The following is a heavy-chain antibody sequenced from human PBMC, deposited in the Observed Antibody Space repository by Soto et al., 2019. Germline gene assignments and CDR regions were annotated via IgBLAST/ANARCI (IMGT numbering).Heavy chain of an antibody. J-gene: IGHJ6*02. V-gene: IGHV1-18*01. CDR2: ISAYNGDT. D-gene: IGHD1-1*01. CDR3: GRDRYNLYNNDDYSGMDV. CDR1: GYSFSTYG. Sequence: ASVKVSCKAFGYSFSTYGITWVRQAPGQGLEWMGWISAYNGDTNYAQILQGRVTMTTDTSTSTAYMELRSLRSDDTAVYYCGRDRYNLYNNDDYSGMDVWGQGTTVTVSS.